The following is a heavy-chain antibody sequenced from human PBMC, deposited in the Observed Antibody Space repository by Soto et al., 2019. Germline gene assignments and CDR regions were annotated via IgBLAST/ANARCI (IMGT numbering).Heavy chain of an antibody. D-gene: IGHD3-10*01. J-gene: IGHJ6*02. CDR2: IYYSGST. V-gene: IGHV4-39*01. CDR3: ARRAIGVRGSYYYYYYGMDV. CDR1: GGSISSSSYY. Sequence: QLQLQESGPGLVKPSETLSLTCTVSGGSISSSSYYWGWIRQPPGKGLEWIGSIYYSGSTYYNPSLKSRVTLSVDTSKNQFSLKLSSVTAADTAVYYCARRAIGVRGSYYYYYYGMDVWGQGTTVTVSS.